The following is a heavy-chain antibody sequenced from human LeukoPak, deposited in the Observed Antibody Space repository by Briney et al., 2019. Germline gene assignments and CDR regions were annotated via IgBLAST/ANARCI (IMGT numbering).Heavy chain of an antibody. J-gene: IGHJ3*02. CDR2: IYHSGSI. Sequence: PSETLSLTCTVSGYSISSGYYWGWIRQPPGKGLEWIGNIYHSGSIYYNPSLKSRVTISVDTSKNQFSLKLTSVTAADTAVYYCARDLCGGDCYWDYDAFDIWGQGTTVTVSS. CDR3: ARDLCGGDCYWDYDAFDI. CDR1: GYSISSGYY. D-gene: IGHD2-21*02. V-gene: IGHV4-38-2*02.